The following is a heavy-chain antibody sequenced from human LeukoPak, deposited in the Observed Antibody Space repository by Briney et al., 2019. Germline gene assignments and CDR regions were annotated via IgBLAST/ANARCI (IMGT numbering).Heavy chain of an antibody. Sequence: PGGSLRLSCAASGFTFSSYAMSWVRQAPGKGLEWVANIKQDGSEKYYVDSVKGRFTISRDNAKNSLYLQMNSLRAEDTAVYYCARDLVDTAMVTRYYYGMDVWGQGTTVTVSS. CDR2: IKQDGSEK. CDR3: ARDLVDTAMVTRYYYGMDV. V-gene: IGHV3-7*01. J-gene: IGHJ6*02. CDR1: GFTFSSYA. D-gene: IGHD5-18*01.